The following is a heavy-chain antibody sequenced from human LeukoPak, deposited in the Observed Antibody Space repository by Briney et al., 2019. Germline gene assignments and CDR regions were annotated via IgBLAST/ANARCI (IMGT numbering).Heavy chain of an antibody. Sequence: GGSMSLSCATSEFTFSSFWMSWVRKAPGKGLEWVANIKQDGSEKYFVDSVKGRFTISRDNAKTSMYLQMESLRAEDTAVYYCARGEYYYDGGYWGQGTLVTVSS. CDR1: EFTFSSFW. V-gene: IGHV3-7*04. J-gene: IGHJ4*02. CDR3: ARGEYYYDGGY. CDR2: IKQDGSEK. D-gene: IGHD3-22*01.